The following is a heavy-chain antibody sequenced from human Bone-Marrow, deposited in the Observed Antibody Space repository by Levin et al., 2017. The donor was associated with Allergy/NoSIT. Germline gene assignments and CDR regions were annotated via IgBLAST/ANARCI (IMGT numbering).Heavy chain of an antibody. D-gene: IGHD6-13*01. CDR3: AKDLWQQPLIRYGLDV. CDR2: INPNSGGT. V-gene: IGHV1-2*02. CDR1: GFTFTDYY. Sequence: HGESLKISCEGSGFTFTDYYIHWVRQAPGQGREWLGCINPNSGGTYYAEKIQGRVTMTRAKSINTVYLELASLRFDDTATYYCAKDLWQQPLIRYGLDVWGQGTTVTVSS. J-gene: IGHJ6*02.